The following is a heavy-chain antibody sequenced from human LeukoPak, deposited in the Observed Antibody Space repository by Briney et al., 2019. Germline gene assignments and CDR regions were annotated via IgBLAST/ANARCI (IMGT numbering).Heavy chain of an antibody. CDR2: MNPNSGNT. D-gene: IGHD6-19*01. CDR1: GYTFNN. V-gene: IGHV1-8*01. Sequence: GASVKVSCKASGYTFNNMHWVRQATGHGLEWMGWMNPNSGNTGYAQKFQGRVTKTRNTSISTAYMELSSLRSEDTAVYYCARGVSIAVAVVWGQGTLVTVSS. CDR3: ARGVSIAVAVV. J-gene: IGHJ4*02.